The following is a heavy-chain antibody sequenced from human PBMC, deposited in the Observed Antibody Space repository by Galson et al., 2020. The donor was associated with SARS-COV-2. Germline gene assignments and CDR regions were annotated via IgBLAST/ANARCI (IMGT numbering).Heavy chain of an antibody. CDR3: ATIPLYGDYEIKGDY. CDR2: LYSRGST. J-gene: IGHJ4*02. D-gene: IGHD4-17*01. V-gene: IGHV4-31*03. CDR1: GGSTSSGGYY. Sequence: SETLSLTCTVSGGSTSSGGYYWSWISPHPAKGLEWTGNLYSRGSTYSNPSHNSRVTISVDTSKNQFSLKLSSVTAADTAVYYCATIPLYGDYEIKGDYGGQGTLVTVSS.